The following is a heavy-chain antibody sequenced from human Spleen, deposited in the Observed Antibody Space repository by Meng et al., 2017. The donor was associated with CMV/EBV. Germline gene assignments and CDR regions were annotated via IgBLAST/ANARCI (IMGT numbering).Heavy chain of an antibody. D-gene: IGHD2/OR15-2a*01. CDR2: INPNSGGT. CDR1: GYTFPTYG. V-gene: IGHV1-2*02. Sequence: ASVKVSCKASGYTFPTYGVSWVRQAPGQGLEWMGWINPNSGGTNYAQKLQGRVIMTWDTSISTAYMELSRLRSNDTAVFYCARGGLSTALPEAPSSSSIDSWGQGTLVTVSS. J-gene: IGHJ1*01. CDR3: ARGGLSTALPEAPSSSSIDS.